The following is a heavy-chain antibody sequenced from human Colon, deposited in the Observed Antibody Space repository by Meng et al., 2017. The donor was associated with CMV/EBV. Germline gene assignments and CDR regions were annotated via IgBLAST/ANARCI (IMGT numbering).Heavy chain of an antibody. CDR2: IYYSGST. Sequence: SETLSLTCTVSGDSISTYYWSWIRQPPGKGLEWIGYIYYSGSTSYNPSLKSRVTTSIDTSKNQFSLKLRSVTAADTAVYYCARGVTMITAGMDVWGQGTTVTVSS. V-gene: IGHV4-59*01. CDR3: ARGVTMITAGMDV. D-gene: IGHD3-22*01. CDR1: GDSISTYY. J-gene: IGHJ6*02.